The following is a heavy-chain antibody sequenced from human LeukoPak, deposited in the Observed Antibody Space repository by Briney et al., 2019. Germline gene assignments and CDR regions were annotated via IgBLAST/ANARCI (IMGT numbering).Heavy chain of an antibody. CDR3: ASLRYSGSYHDAFDI. V-gene: IGHV3-33*01. J-gene: IGHJ3*02. D-gene: IGHD1-26*01. CDR1: GFTFSSYG. Sequence: GGSLRLFCAASGFTFSSYGMHWVRQAPGKGLEWVAVIWYDGSNKYYADSVKGRFTISRDNSKNTLYLQMNSLRAEDTAVYYCASLRYSGSYHDAFDIWGQGTMVTVSS. CDR2: IWYDGSNK.